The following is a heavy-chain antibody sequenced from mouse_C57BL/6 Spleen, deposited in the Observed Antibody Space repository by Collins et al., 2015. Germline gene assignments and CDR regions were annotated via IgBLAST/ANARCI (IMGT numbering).Heavy chain of an antibody. D-gene: IGHD2-10*02. CDR3: ACMVTTRNYYAMDY. J-gene: IGHJ4*01. Sequence: DVQLQESGPGLVKPSQSLSLTCTVTGYSITSDYAWNWIRQFPGNKLEWMGYISYSGSTSYNPSLKSRISITRDTSKNQFFLQLNSVTTEDTATYYCACMVTTRNYYAMDYWGQGTSVTVSS. CDR1: GYSITSDYA. CDR2: ISYSGST. V-gene: IGHV3-2*02.